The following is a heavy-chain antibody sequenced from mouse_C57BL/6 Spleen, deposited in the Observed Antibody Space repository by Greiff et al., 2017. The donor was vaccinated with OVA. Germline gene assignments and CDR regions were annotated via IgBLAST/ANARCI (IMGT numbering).Heavy chain of an antibody. D-gene: IGHD1-1*01. J-gene: IGHJ3*01. CDR3: ARHGETTVERLAY. CDR1: GFTFSSYG. Sequence: EVQVVESGGDLVKPGGSLKLSCAASGFTFSSYGMSWVRQTPDKRLEWVATISSGGSYTYYPDSVKGRFTLSRDNAKNTRYLQRSSLKSEDTAMYYWARHGETTVERLAYWGQGTLVTVSS. CDR2: ISSGGSYT. V-gene: IGHV5-6*01.